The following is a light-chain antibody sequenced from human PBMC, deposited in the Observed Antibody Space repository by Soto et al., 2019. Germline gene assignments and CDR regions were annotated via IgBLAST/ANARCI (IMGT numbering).Light chain of an antibody. V-gene: IGKV2-28*01. CDR1: QSLLHINGYNY. Sequence: DIVVTQSPLSLPVTPGEPASISCRSSQSLLHINGYNYLDWYLQKPGQSPQLLIYLASSRASGGTDRFSGSGSGTDFTLKISRVEAEDFGVYYCIQTLQTQFNFGGGTKVDIK. CDR3: IQTLQTQFN. CDR2: LAS. J-gene: IGKJ4*01.